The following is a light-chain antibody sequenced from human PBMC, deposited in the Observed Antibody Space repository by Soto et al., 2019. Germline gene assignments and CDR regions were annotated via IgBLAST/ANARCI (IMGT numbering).Light chain of an antibody. CDR1: QGISSY. J-gene: IGKJ4*01. CDR3: QPLNSYPS. V-gene: IGKV1-9*01. CDR2: AAS. Sequence: IQLTQSPSSLSASVGDRVTITCRASQGISSYLAWYQQKPVKAPKLLIYAASTLQSGVPSRFSGSGSWTDFTLTISRLQPEDFATYYCQPLNSYPSFSGGTKVEIK.